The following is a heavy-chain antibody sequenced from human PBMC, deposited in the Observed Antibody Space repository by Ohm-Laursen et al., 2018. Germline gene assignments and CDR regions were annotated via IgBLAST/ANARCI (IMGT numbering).Heavy chain of an antibody. CDR1: GLTFSSYG. Sequence: SLRLSCAASGLTFSSYGMHWVRQAPGKGLEWVAVISYDGSNKYYADSVKGRFTISRDNSKNTLYLQMNSLRAEDTAVYYCAKDRPRAAAAAPLMISWGQGTLVTVSS. CDR3: AKDRPRAAAAAPLMIS. D-gene: IGHD6-13*01. CDR2: ISYDGSNK. J-gene: IGHJ5*02. V-gene: IGHV3-30*18.